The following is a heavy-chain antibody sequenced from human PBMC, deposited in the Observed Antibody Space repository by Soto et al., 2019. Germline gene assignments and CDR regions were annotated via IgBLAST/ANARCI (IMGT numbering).Heavy chain of an antibody. Sequence: PRRRSLTLPACTCSIDSIHRERQAPGKGLEWVAVIWYDGSNKYYADSVQGRFTISRDNAKNTLYLQMNSLRAEDTAVYYCGRGVAYGMDVWGQGTTVTVSS. V-gene: IGHV3-33*01. CDR3: GRGVAYGMDV. D-gene: IGHD2-21*01. CDR2: IWYDGSNK. CDR1: ACTCSIDS. J-gene: IGHJ6*02.